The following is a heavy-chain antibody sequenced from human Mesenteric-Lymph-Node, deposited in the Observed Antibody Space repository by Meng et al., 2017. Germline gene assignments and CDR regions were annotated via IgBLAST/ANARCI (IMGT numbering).Heavy chain of an antibody. Sequence: HLQRPHSSQDLVKPLATFSLPSTFSSGSIRSSSSYWGQPRQPPVKGLEWIGSTYCSGNSYYIPSLKSRVTISADTSKNQFSLKLSSVTAPDTAVYYCARHSYHSCFDPWGQGTLVTVSS. J-gene: IGHJ5*02. CDR2: TYCSGNS. V-gene: IGHV4-39*01. D-gene: IGHD2-2*01. CDR3: ARHSYHSCFDP. CDR1: SGSIRSSSSY.